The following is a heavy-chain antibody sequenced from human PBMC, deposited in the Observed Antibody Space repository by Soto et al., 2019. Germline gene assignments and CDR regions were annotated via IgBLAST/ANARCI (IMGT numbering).Heavy chain of an antibody. V-gene: IGHV1-69*01. CDR2: IITIFGTA. J-gene: IGHJ4*02. Sequence: QVQLVQSGAEVRKPGSSVKVSCKASGGTFSRHAISWVRQAPGQGLEWMGGIITIFGTANHAQKFQGRVTIIADESTRTVYMELSSLRSEDTAMYYCAREWGYDSNDYYYAYWGQGTLVIVSS. CDR3: AREWGYDSNDYYYAY. CDR1: GGTFSRHA. D-gene: IGHD3-22*01.